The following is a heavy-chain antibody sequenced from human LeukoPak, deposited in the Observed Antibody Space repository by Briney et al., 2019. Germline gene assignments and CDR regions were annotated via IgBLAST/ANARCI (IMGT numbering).Heavy chain of an antibody. CDR2: IIPIFGTA. D-gene: IGHD1-7*01. V-gene: IGHV1-69*13. J-gene: IGHJ6*02. Sequence: ASVKVSCKPSGGTFSNYAINWVRQAPGQGLEWMGGIIPIFGTANYAQKFQGRVTITADESTSTAYMELSSLRSEDTAVYYCAIITGTSHGGLRWGHYYYYYGMDVWGQGTTVTVSS. CDR1: GGTFSNYA. CDR3: AIITGTSHGGLRWGHYYYYYGMDV.